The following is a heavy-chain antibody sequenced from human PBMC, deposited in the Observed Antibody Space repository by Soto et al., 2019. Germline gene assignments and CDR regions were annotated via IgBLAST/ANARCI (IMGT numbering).Heavy chain of an antibody. D-gene: IGHD1-7*01. V-gene: IGHV1-58*01. Sequence: QMQLVQSGPEVKKPGTSVKVSCKASGFTFTSSAVQWVRQARGQRLEWIGWIVVGSGNTNYAQKFQERVTITRDMSTSTAYMELSSLRYEDTAVYYCAASPGRNYEGNWGQGTLVTVSS. CDR3: AASPGRNYEGN. CDR2: IVVGSGNT. CDR1: GFTFTSSA. J-gene: IGHJ4*02.